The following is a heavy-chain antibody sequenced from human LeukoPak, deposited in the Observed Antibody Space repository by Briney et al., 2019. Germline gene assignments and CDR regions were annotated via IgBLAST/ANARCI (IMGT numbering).Heavy chain of an antibody. CDR2: IYYSGST. J-gene: IGHJ4*02. Sequence: SGTLSLTCAVSGGSISSSNWWSWVRQPPGKGLEWIGEIYYSGSTNYNPSLKSRVTISVDTSKNQFSLKLSSVTAADTAVYYCASSMVRGVITAPLGYWGQGTLVTVSS. D-gene: IGHD3-10*01. CDR3: ASSMVRGVITAPLGY. V-gene: IGHV4-4*02. CDR1: GGSISSSNW.